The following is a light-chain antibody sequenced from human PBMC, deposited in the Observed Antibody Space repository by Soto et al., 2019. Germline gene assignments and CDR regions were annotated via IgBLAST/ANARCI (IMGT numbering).Light chain of an antibody. CDR2: DVA. V-gene: IGLV2-11*01. Sequence: QSALTQPRSVSGSPGQSVTISCTGTRSDVGGYNFVSWYRQDPGKAPTLMIYDVAQRPSGVPDRFSGSKSADTASLTISGLQAEDEADYYCCSYAGNRVIFGGGTKVTVL. CDR1: RSDVGGYNF. CDR3: CSYAGNRVI. J-gene: IGLJ2*01.